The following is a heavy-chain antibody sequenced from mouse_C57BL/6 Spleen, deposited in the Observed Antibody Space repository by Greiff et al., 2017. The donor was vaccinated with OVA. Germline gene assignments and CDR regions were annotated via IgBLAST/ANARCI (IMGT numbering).Heavy chain of an antibody. CDR3: ARPNAVITTPSYYYAIDY. J-gene: IGHJ4*01. CDR1: GFSLSTFGMG. V-gene: IGHV8-8*01. D-gene: IGHD1-2*01. CDR2: IWWDDDK. Sequence: QVTLKESGPGILQPSQTLSLTCSFSGFSLSTFGMGVGWIRQPSGKGLEWLAHIWWDDDKYYNPALKRRLTISKDTSKNQVFLKIANVDTADTATDYCARPNAVITTPSYYYAIDYWGQGTSVTVSS.